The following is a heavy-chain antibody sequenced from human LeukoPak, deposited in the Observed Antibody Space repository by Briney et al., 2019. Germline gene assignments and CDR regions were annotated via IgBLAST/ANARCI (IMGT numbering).Heavy chain of an antibody. V-gene: IGHV4-61*02. CDR3: AREQNRLWSGELPYETYYFDY. Sequence: PSQTLSLTCTVSGDSITSGSFYWSWIRQPAGKGLEWIGRVYPTGITNYNPSLKSRVTISLDTSKNQFSLRLTSVTAADTGVYYCAREQNRLWSGELPYETYYFDYWGQGTLVTVSS. CDR1: GDSITSGSFY. CDR2: VYPTGIT. D-gene: IGHD3-10*01. J-gene: IGHJ4*02.